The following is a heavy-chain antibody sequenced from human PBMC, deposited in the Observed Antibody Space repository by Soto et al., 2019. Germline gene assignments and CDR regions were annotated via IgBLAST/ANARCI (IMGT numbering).Heavy chain of an antibody. CDR2: INHSGST. V-gene: IGHV4-34*01. CDR3: ARRGVTMVRDAFGTKNWFDP. Sequence: SETLSLTCAVYGGSFSGYYWSWIRQPPGKGLEWIGEINHSGSTNYNPSLKSRVTISVDTSKNQFSLKLSSVTAADTAVYYCARRGVTMVRDAFGTKNWFDPWGQGTLVTVSS. CDR1: GGSFSGYY. J-gene: IGHJ5*02. D-gene: IGHD3-10*01.